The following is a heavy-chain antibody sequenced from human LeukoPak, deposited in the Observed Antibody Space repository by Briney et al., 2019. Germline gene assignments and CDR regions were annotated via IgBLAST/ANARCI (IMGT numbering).Heavy chain of an antibody. Sequence: GGSLRLSCAASGFTFSSYAMSWVRQAPGKGLEWVSTISGSGSSTYYAESVKGRFTISRDNSKNTLYLQMNSLRAEDTAVYYCAKVAMGTYYFDNWGQGTLVTVSS. J-gene: IGHJ4*02. CDR3: AKVAMGTYYFDN. CDR1: GFTFSSYA. D-gene: IGHD1-1*01. CDR2: ISGSGSST. V-gene: IGHV3-23*01.